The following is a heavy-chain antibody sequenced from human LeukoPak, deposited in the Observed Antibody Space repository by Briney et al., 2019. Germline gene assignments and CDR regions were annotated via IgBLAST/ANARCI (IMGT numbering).Heavy chain of an antibody. Sequence: KPSETLSLTCAVYGGSFSGYYWSWIRQPPGKGLEWIGEINHSGSTNYNPSLKSRVTISVDTSKNQFSLKLSSVTAADTAVYYCARAGGVVPAAILFDYWGQGTLVTVSS. D-gene: IGHD2-2*02. CDR2: INHSGST. CDR1: GGSFSGYY. J-gene: IGHJ4*02. V-gene: IGHV4-34*01. CDR3: ARAGGVVPAAILFDY.